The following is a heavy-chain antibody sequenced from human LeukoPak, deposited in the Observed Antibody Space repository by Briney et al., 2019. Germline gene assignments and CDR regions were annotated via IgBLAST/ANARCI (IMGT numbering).Heavy chain of an antibody. V-gene: IGHV4-34*01. D-gene: IGHD6-19*01. CDR1: GGSFSGYY. Sequence: PSETLSLTCAVYGGSFSGYYWSWIRQPPGKGLEWIGSIYYSGSTYYNPSLKSRVTISVDTSKNQFSLKLSSVTAADTAVYYCARVVAAHYMDVWGKGTTVTVSS. CDR3: ARVVAAHYMDV. CDR2: IYYSGST. J-gene: IGHJ6*03.